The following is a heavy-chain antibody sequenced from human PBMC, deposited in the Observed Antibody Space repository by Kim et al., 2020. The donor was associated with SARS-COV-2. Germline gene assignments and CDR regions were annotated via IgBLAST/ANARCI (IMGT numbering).Heavy chain of an antibody. Sequence: GGSLRLSCAASGFTVSSNYMSWVRQAPGKGLEWVSVIYSGGSTYYADSVKGRFTISRDNSKNTLYLQMNSLRAEDTAVYYCASKVAEDAFDIWGQGTMVTVSS. CDR1: GFTVSSNY. CDR2: IYSGGST. J-gene: IGHJ3*02. CDR3: ASKVAEDAFDI. V-gene: IGHV3-66*01.